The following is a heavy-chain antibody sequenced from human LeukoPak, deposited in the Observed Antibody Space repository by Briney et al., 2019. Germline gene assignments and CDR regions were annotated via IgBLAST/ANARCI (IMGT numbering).Heavy chain of an antibody. D-gene: IGHD4-17*01. CDR3: AKTYGHFDD. V-gene: IGHV3-21*01. J-gene: IGHJ4*02. CDR2: ITSGSSYI. CDR1: GFTFTSYT. Sequence: PGGSLRLSCAASGFTFTSYTMNWVRQAPGKGLEWVSSITSGSSYIYYADSVKGRFTISRDNAKNSLYLQMTSLRVEDTAAYYCAKTYGHFDDWGQGTLVTVSS.